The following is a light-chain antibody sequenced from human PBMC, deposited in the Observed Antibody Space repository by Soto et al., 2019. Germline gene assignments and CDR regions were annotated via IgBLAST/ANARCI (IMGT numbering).Light chain of an antibody. J-gene: IGKJ3*01. V-gene: IGKV3-15*01. Sequence: IVLTQSPGTLSLSPGERATLSCRASQSVSSNLAWYQQKPGQAPRLLIYGASTRATGIPARFSGSGSGTEFTLTISSLQSEDFAVYYCQQYNNWPLTFAPGTRVAIK. CDR1: QSVSSN. CDR3: QQYNNWPLT. CDR2: GAS.